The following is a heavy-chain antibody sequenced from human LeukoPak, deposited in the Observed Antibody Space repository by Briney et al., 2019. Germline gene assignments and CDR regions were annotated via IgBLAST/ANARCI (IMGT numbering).Heavy chain of an antibody. V-gene: IGHV3-23*01. D-gene: IGHD7-27*01. Sequence: GGSLRLSCAASGFTFSSYTMSWVRQAPGKGLEWVSTITTSDGNTYYADSVKGRFTVSRDNSKNTLFLQMYSLRAEDTAVYYCAKDGGLWVSAHWGDSWGRGTLVTVSS. CDR3: AKDGGLWVSAHWGDS. CDR2: ITTSDGNT. CDR1: GFTFSSYT. J-gene: IGHJ4*02.